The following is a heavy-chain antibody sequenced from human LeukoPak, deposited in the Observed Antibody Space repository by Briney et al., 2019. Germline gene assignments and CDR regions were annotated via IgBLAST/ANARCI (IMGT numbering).Heavy chain of an antibody. CDR2: VNESGGT. CDR1: IDSFSNYH. CDR3: ARGQGATVPQVGKNWFDP. V-gene: IGHV4-34*01. D-gene: IGHD1-26*01. Sequence: SETLSLTCAVHIDSFSNYHWNWIRQTPAKGMEWTGEVNESGGTNISPSLRSRVILSVDTSKNQFSLKLISVTVADTAIYYCARGQGATVPQVGKNWFDPWGQGTRVTVSS. J-gene: IGHJ5*02.